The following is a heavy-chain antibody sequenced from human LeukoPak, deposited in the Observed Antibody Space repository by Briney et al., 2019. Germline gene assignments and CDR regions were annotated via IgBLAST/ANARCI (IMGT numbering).Heavy chain of an antibody. J-gene: IGHJ4*02. D-gene: IGHD3-10*01. V-gene: IGHV4-39*07. CDR3: ARIWFGLRRLYYFDY. Sequence: SETLPLTCTVSGGSISSSSYYWGWIRQPPGKGLEWIGSIYYSGSTYYNPSLKSRVTMSIDTSKNQFSLKLTSVTAADTAVYFCARIWFGLRRLYYFDYWGQGTLVSVSS. CDR2: IYYSGST. CDR1: GGSISSSSYY.